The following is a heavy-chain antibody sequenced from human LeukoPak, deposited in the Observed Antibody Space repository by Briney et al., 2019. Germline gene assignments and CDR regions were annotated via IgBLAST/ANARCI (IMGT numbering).Heavy chain of an antibody. Sequence: GGSLRLSCAASGFTFSNAWMSWVRQAPGKGLEWVSAISSSSTYIYYADSVKGRFNISRDNSKSTLFLKMNRLRVEDTAVYYCARGGIAVAGDDLWGQGTLVTVSA. CDR1: GFTFSNAW. CDR2: ISSSSTYI. J-gene: IGHJ5*02. CDR3: ARGGIAVAGDDL. D-gene: IGHD6-19*01. V-gene: IGHV3-21*01.